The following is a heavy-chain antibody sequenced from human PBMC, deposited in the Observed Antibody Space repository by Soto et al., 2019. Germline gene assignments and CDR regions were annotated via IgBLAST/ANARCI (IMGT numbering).Heavy chain of an antibody. CDR2: LYDVDGS. D-gene: IGHD1-1*01. J-gene: IGHJ3*01. CDR1: GLTVSGKKY. Sequence: VGSLRLSCAASGLTVSGKKYVAWVRQAPGKGLEWVSALYDVDGSFYSDSVKGRFTTSSDSSKTTVYLQMNDPRPADTAVYYCATWHEREHAYDVWGQGTTVTVSS. V-gene: IGHV3-53*01. CDR3: ATWHEREHAYDV.